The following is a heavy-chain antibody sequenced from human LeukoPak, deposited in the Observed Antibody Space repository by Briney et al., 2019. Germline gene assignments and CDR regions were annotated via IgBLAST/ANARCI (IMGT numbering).Heavy chain of an antibody. J-gene: IGHJ4*02. CDR3: AREPPYYYDSSGSLDY. CDR2: ISSSGSTI. CDR1: GFTFSSYA. D-gene: IGHD3-22*01. Sequence: LPGGSLRLSCAASGFTFSSYAMSWVRQAPGKGLEWVSYISSSGSTIYYADSVKGRFTISRDNAKNSLYLQMNSLRAEDTAVYYCAREPPYYYDSSGSLDYWGQGTLVTVSS. V-gene: IGHV3-48*04.